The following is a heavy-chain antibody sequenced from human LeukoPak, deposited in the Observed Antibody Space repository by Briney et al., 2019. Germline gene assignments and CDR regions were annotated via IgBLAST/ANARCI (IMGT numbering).Heavy chain of an antibody. CDR2: IKEDGSEK. V-gene: IGHV3-7*03. J-gene: IGHJ4*02. CDR1: GFIFSSYW. CDR3: ARDGLDQFDY. Sequence: GGSLRLSCAASGFIFSSYWMSWAGQAPGKGLEWVANIKEDGSEKYYVDSVKGRFTISRDNAKNSLYLQMNSLRAEDTAVYYCARDGLDQFDYWGQGTLVTVSS. D-gene: IGHD1/OR15-1a*01.